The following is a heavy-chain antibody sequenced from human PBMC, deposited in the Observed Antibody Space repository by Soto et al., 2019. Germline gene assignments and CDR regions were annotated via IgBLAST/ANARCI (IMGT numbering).Heavy chain of an antibody. CDR3: ARDRFRTASSCYFT. CDR1: GFSFRSYA. J-gene: IGHJ5*02. Sequence: EVLLLESGGGLVHPGGSLRLSCAGSGFSFRSYAIAWDRQAPGKGLEWVSAISGDAATTSYAESVKGRFAISRDNSKSTLYLQMSSLRVEDTAVYYCARDRFRTASSCYFTWGQGTLVTVSS. D-gene: IGHD2-2*01. V-gene: IGHV3-23*01. CDR2: ISGDAATT.